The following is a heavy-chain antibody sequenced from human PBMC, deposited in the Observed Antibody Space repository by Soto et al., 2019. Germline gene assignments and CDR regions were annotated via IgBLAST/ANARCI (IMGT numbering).Heavy chain of an antibody. V-gene: IGHV4-59*01. CDR1: EGSIRCYY. CDR3: ARGASNRQYFDY. J-gene: IGHJ4*02. D-gene: IGHD4-4*01. CDR2: FHYTGIS. Sequence: PSETLSLTCTVSEGSIRCYYWSWIRQPPGKGLEWIGYFHYTGISNYNSSLKSRVTMSLDTSKNQFSLKLSSVSAADTAIYYCARGASNRQYFDYCGQGALVTVSS.